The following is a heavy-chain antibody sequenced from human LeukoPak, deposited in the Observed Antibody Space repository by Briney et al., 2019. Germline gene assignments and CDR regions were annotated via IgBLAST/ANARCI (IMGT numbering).Heavy chain of an antibody. Sequence: GGTLRLSCAASGFTFSRYGMTWVRQAPGKWLEWVSTISDTGDSTYYADSVKGRFTISRDNSENTLYLQMNSLRAEDTAVYSCAKDRLGALLYFDSWGQGTLVTVSS. CDR2: ISDTGDST. CDR1: GFTFSRYG. V-gene: IGHV3-23*01. D-gene: IGHD1-26*01. CDR3: AKDRLGALLYFDS. J-gene: IGHJ4*02.